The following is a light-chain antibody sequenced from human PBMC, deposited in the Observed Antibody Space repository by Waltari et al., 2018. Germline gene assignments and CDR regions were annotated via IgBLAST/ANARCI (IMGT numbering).Light chain of an antibody. Sequence: QSVLSQRPSASWTAGQRVTISCSGRSSTIGSNYVYWYLQLPGSAPKLLIFVNSQRPSGVPDRFSGSKSGTSASLAITGLRSEDEADYYCLAWDDSLSGRVFGGGTKLTVL. V-gene: IGLV1-47*01. J-gene: IGLJ3*02. CDR2: VNS. CDR3: LAWDDSLSGRV. CDR1: SSTIGSNY.